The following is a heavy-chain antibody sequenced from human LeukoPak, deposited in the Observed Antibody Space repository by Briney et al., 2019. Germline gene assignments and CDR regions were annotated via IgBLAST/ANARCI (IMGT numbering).Heavy chain of an antibody. CDR1: GGSTSSGSYY. V-gene: IGHV4-61*02. D-gene: IGHD3-10*01. J-gene: IGHJ4*02. Sequence: SETLSLTCTVSGGSTSSGSYYWSWIRQPAGKGLEWIGRIYTSGSTNYNPSLKSRVTISVDSSKNQFSLKVNSVTAADTAVYFCARGRGSGSYYRGHYFDYWGQGTLVTVSS. CDR3: ARGRGSGSYYRGHYFDY. CDR2: IYTSGST.